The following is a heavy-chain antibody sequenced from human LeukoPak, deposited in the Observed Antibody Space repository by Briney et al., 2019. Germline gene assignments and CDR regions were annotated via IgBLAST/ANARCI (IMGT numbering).Heavy chain of an antibody. J-gene: IGHJ4*02. CDR1: GDSISSGTYY. CDR3: ARADCESGGNCHYFNY. CDR2: IYTSGST. Sequence: SETLCLTCTVSGDSISSGTYYWSWIRQPAGKGLEWIGRIYTSGSTNYNPSLKSRVTISLDTSKNQFSLKLSSVTAADTAVYFCARADCESGGNCHYFNYWRQGTLVTVSS. D-gene: IGHD2-15*01. V-gene: IGHV4-61*02.